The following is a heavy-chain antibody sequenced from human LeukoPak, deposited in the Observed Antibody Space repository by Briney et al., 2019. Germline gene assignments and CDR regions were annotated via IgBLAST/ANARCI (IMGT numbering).Heavy chain of an antibody. V-gene: IGHV1-46*01. D-gene: IGHD2-15*01. CDR2: INPSGGST. J-gene: IGHJ4*02. Sequence: ASVKVSCKASGYTFTSYYMHWVRQAPGQGLEWMGIINPSGGSTSYAQKFQARVTMTRDTSTSTVYMELSSLRSEDTAVYYCARDPIVVVVAATQASSFDYWGQGTLVTVSS. CDR3: ARDPIVVVVAATQASSFDY. CDR1: GYTFTSYY.